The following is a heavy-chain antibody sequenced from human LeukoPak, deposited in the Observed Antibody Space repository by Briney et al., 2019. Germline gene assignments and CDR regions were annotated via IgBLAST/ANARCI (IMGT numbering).Heavy chain of an antibody. CDR3: GVGDYGVIDY. CDR1: GFTFSSYE. CDR2: INSDGSST. V-gene: IGHV3-74*01. Sequence: HPGGSLRLSCAASGFTFSSYEMNWVRQAPGKGLVWVSRINSDGSSTSYADSVKGRFTISRDNAKNTLYLQMNSLRAEDTAVYYCGVGDYGVIDYWGQGTLVTVSS. J-gene: IGHJ4*02. D-gene: IGHD4-17*01.